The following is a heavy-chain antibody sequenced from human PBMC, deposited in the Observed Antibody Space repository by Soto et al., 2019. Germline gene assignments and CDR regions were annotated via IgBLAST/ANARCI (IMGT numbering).Heavy chain of an antibody. CDR2: ISSSSSYI. CDR1: GFTFSSYS. J-gene: IGHJ6*02. D-gene: IGHD3-3*01. V-gene: IGHV3-21*01. CDR3: AISPATIFGVVIHSYYYYGMDV. Sequence: PGGSLRLSCAASGFTFSSYSMNWVRQAPGKGLEWVSSISSSSSYIYYADSVKGRFTISRDNAKNSLYLQMNSLRAEDTAVYYCAISPATIFGVVIHSYYYYGMDVWGQGTTVTVSS.